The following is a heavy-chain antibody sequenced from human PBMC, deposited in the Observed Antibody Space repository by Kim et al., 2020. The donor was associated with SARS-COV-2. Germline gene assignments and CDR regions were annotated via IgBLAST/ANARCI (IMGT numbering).Heavy chain of an antibody. J-gene: IGHJ4*02. V-gene: IGHV3-23*01. CDR2: INYSGDNT. D-gene: IGHD3-22*01. CDR1: GFTFTSYA. CDR3: ARHCSSSCYDTADY. Sequence: LSLTCAASGFTFTSYAMSWVRQAPGKGLEWVSAINYSGDNTYYAGSVKGRFTISRDISINTLYLQMNSLGADDTAVYYCARHCSSSCYDTADYWGQGTLVTVSS.